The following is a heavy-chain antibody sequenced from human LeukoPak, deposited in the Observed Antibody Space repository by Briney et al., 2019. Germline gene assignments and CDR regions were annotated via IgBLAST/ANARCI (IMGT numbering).Heavy chain of an antibody. V-gene: IGHV4-34*01. D-gene: IGHD2-15*01. CDR1: GRSFSGYY. Sequence: SETLSLTCAVYGRSFSGYYWSWIRQPPGKGLEWIGEINHSGSTNYNPSLKSRVAISPDTSKNQFSLKLSSVTAADTAVYYCARLLHWFGPWGQGTLVTVSS. J-gene: IGHJ5*02. CDR2: INHSGST. CDR3: ARLLHWFGP.